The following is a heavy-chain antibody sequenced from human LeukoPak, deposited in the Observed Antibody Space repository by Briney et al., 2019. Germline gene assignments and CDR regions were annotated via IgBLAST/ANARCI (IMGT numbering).Heavy chain of an antibody. V-gene: IGHV1-46*01. CDR2: INPSAGST. Sequence: ASVKVSCKASGYTFTSYYMHWVRQAPGQELEWMGIINPSAGSTTYAQKFQGRVTMTRDTSTSTVYMELSSLRSEDTAVYYCARGGSDTYGLFWGQGTLVTVSS. CDR3: ARGGSDTYGLF. J-gene: IGHJ4*02. D-gene: IGHD5-18*01. CDR1: GYTFTSYY.